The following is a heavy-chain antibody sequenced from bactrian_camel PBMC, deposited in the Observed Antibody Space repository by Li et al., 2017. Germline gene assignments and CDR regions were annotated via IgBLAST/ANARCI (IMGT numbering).Heavy chain of an antibody. CDR3: VAVRTAGYFCSLSYAFTT. CDR1: GFTFSRYA. D-gene: IGHD6*01. CDR2: IFSDGVTI. J-gene: IGHJ4*01. Sequence: VQLVESGGGLVQPGGSLRLSCAASGFTFSRYAIYWVRQAPRKGLEWVSKIFSDGVTILYSDSVKGRFTISRDNAKNTVYLLMNNLNPEDTAVYYCVAVRTAGYFCSLSYAFTTWGQGTQVTV. V-gene: IGHV3S35*01.